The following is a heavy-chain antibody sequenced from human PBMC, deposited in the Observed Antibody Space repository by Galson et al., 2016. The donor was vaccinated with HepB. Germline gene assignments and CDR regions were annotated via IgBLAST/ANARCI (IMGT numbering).Heavy chain of an antibody. V-gene: IGHV3-48*01. CDR1: GFTFSGYT. D-gene: IGHD1-26*01. J-gene: IGHJ4*02. CDR2: ISSDGTST. Sequence: SLRLSCAASGFTFSGYTMNWVRQAPGKGLEWVSHISSDGTSTQYADSVKGRFTISRDNAKNSLYLQMNSLSAEDTAVYYCARFSGRYNGDFDYWGQGTLVTVSS. CDR3: ARFSGRYNGDFDY.